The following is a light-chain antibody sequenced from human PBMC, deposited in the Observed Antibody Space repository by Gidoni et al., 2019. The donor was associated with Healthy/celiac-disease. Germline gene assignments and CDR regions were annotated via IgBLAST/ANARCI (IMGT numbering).Light chain of an antibody. J-gene: IGKJ4*01. CDR2: GAS. CDR3: QQYNSWPPLT. V-gene: IGKV3-15*01. Sequence: IVMTQSPATLSVSPGERATLSCRASQSVSSTLAWYQQKPGQAPRLLIYGASTRATGIPARFSGSGSGTEFTLTISSLQSEDCAVYYCQQYNSWPPLTFGEGTKVEIK. CDR1: QSVSST.